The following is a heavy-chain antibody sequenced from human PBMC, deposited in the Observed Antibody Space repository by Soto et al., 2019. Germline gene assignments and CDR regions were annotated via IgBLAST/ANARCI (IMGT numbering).Heavy chain of an antibody. D-gene: IGHD2-15*01. J-gene: IGHJ4*02. V-gene: IGHV1-18*01. CDR2: TSAHNGNT. CDR1: GYISTDYG. CDR3: AREGRFCDTGSCYSFDY. Sequence: SVKVACKASGYISTDYGITSVRQAPGQGLQWMGWTSAHNGNTNYAQQFQGRVTMTTDTSTRTAYMELRSLRSDDTAVYFCAREGRFCDTGSCYSFDYWGQGTLGTVSS.